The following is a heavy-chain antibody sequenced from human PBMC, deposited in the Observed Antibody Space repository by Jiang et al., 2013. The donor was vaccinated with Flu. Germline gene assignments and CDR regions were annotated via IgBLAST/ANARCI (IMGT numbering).Heavy chain of an antibody. Sequence: GPGLVKPSQTLSLTCAISGDSVSSNSAAWNWIRQSPSRGLEWLGRTYYRSKWYNDYAVSVKSRITINPDTSKNQFSLQLNSVTPEDTAVYYCAREWGEWEPLYRLFDYWGQGTLVTVSS. CDR1: GDSVSSNSAA. J-gene: IGHJ4*02. D-gene: IGHD1-26*01. CDR2: TYYRSKWYN. V-gene: IGHV6-1*01. CDR3: AREWGEWEPLYRLFDY.